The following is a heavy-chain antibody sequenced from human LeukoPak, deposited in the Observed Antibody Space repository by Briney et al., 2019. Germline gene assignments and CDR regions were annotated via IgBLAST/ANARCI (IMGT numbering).Heavy chain of an antibody. Sequence: ASVKVSCEASGYTFTSYYMHWVRQAPGQGLEWMGIINPSGGSTSYAQKFQGRVTMTTDASTSTAYMELRSLRSDDTAVYYCARDPPATVTNYYYYYMDVWGKGTTVTVSS. CDR2: INPSGGST. J-gene: IGHJ6*03. V-gene: IGHV1-46*01. D-gene: IGHD4-17*01. CDR1: GYTFTSYY. CDR3: ARDPPATVTNYYYYYMDV.